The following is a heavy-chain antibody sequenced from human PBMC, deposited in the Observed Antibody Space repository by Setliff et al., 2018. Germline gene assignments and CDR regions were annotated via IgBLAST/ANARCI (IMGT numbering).Heavy chain of an antibody. CDR1: GWSFSGYY. CDR2: INHSGST. CDR3: AKGGGRYHSDS. J-gene: IGHJ4*02. Sequence: PSETLSLTCAVYGWSFSGYYWSWIRQPPGKGLEWIGEINHSGSTNYNPSLKSRVTISIDKPNNQFALKLNSMTAAYTAVYYCAKGGGRYHSDSWGQGILVTVSS. D-gene: IGHD1-1*01. V-gene: IGHV4-34*01.